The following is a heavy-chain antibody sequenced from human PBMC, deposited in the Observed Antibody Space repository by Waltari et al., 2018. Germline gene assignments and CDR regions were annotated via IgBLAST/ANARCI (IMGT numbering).Heavy chain of an antibody. CDR1: GDSISGSNYS. CDR3: VRPGSSVGWYYFDY. V-gene: IGHV4-39*01. J-gene: IGHJ4*02. D-gene: IGHD6-19*01. CDR2: ISYSGTT. Sequence: QLQLQASGPGLVKPSETLSLTCTVSGDSISGSNYSWGWIRQPPGQGLEWIGSISYSGTTYCNPSLKSRVTMSVDTSKNQFSLNLSSVTAADTAVFYCVRPGSSVGWYYFDYWGQGTLVTVSS.